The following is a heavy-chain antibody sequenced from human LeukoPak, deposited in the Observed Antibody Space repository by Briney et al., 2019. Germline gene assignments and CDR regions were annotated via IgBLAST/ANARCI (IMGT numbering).Heavy chain of an antibody. J-gene: IGHJ6*03. CDR1: GYTFTRYY. V-gene: IGHV1-2*02. CDR2: INPNSGGT. Sequence: ASVKVSCKASGYTFTRYYMHWVRQAPGQGLEWMGWINPNSGGTNYAQKFQGRVTMTSDTSISTAYMELSRLRSDDTAVYYCARVRDSYYYYYYMDVWGKGTTVTVSS. CDR3: ARVRDSYYYYYYMDV. D-gene: IGHD3-10*01.